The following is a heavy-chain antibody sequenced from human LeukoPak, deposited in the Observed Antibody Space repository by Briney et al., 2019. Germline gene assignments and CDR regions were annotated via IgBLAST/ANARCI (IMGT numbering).Heavy chain of an antibody. D-gene: IGHD1-7*01. CDR2: INSDGSST. Sequence: QPGGSLRLSCAASGFTFSSYWMHWVRQAPGKGLVWVSRINSDGSSTSYADSVKGRFTISRDNAENTLYLQMNSLRAEDTAVYYCARDPRNYGIDYWGQGTLVTVSS. CDR1: GFTFSSYW. CDR3: ARDPRNYGIDY. V-gene: IGHV3-74*01. J-gene: IGHJ4*02.